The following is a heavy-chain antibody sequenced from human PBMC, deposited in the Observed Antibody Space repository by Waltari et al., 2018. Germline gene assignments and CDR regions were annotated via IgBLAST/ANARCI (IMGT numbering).Heavy chain of an antibody. CDR3: TRDVYGSGGDYFEP. D-gene: IGHD6-19*01. V-gene: IGHV3-21*02. CDR2: ITSGSTYI. J-gene: IGHJ4*02. Sequence: QLVESGGGLVKPGGSLRLPCSAPGFTFSCWGMNWVRQAPGKGLEWIASITSGSTYIFYADAVKGRFTISRDDAKDSLYLQVDSLRAEDTGVYYCTRDVYGSGGDYFEPWGQGTLVTVSS. CDR1: GFTFSCWG.